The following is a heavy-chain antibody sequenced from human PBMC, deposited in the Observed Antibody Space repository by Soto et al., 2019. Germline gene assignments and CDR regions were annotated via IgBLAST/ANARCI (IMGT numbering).Heavy chain of an antibody. D-gene: IGHD3-22*01. CDR1: GFTFSSYS. CDR2: ISSSSSTI. J-gene: IGHJ6*02. V-gene: IGHV3-48*02. Sequence: GGSLILSCAASGFTFSSYSMNWVRQAPGKGLEWVSYISSSSSTIYYADSVKGRFTISRDNAKNSLYLQMNSLRDEDTAVYYCAREDYYDSSGYYSEYYGMDVWGQGATVTVSS. CDR3: AREDYYDSSGYYSEYYGMDV.